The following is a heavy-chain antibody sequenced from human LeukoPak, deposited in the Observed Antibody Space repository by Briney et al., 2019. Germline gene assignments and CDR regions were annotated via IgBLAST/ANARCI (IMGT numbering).Heavy chain of an antibody. CDR1: GFTFSSHG. V-gene: IGHV3-23*01. D-gene: IGHD3-9*01. CDR2: ISGSGDYT. Sequence: GGSLRLSCAASGFTFSSHGMSWVRQAPGKGLEWVSTISGSGDYTYYADSVKGRFTISRDNSKNTLYLQMNSLRAEDTAVYYCARGGRKVLRYFDWQPYYFDYWGQGTLVTVSS. CDR3: ARGGRKVLRYFDWQPYYFDY. J-gene: IGHJ4*02.